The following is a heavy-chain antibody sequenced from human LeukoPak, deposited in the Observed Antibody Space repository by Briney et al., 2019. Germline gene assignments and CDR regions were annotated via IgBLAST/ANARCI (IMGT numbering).Heavy chain of an antibody. D-gene: IGHD2-2*01. V-gene: IGHV1-2*02. Sequence: ASVKVSCKASGYTFTGYYMHWVRQAPGQGLEWMGWINPNSGGTNYAQKFQGRVTMTGDTSISTAYMELSRLRSDDTAVYYCARDSSTRNNWFDPWGQGTLVTVSS. CDR1: GYTFTGYY. J-gene: IGHJ5*02. CDR3: ARDSSTRNNWFDP. CDR2: INPNSGGT.